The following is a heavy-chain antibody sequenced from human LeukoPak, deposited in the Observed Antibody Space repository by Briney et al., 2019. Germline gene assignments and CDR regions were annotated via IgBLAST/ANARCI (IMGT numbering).Heavy chain of an antibody. J-gene: IGHJ4*02. CDR3: SCYTGFRVDY. Sequence: PGGSLRLSCAASGFTVSSNEMSWVRQAPGKGLEGVSSISGGSTYYADSRKGRFTISRDNSKNTLHLQMNSLRAEDTAASSTSCYTGFRVDYWGQGTLVTVSS. V-gene: IGHV3-38-3*01. CDR1: GFTVSSNE. D-gene: IGHD2-2*02. CDR2: ISGGST.